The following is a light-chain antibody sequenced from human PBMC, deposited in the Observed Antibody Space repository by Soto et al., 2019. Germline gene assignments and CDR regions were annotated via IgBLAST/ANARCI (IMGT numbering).Light chain of an antibody. CDR1: SSNIGNNA. Sequence: QSVLTQPPSVSEAPRQRVTISCSGSSSNIGNNAVNWYQQLPGKAPKLLIYYDDLLPSGVSDRFSGSKSGTSASLAISGLQSEDEADYYCSSYTSSSTAVFGGGTKLTVL. V-gene: IGLV1-36*01. CDR3: SSYTSSSTAV. J-gene: IGLJ2*01. CDR2: YDD.